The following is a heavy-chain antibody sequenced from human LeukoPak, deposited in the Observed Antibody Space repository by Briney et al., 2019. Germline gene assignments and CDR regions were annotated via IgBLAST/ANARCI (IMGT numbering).Heavy chain of an antibody. Sequence: PGGSLRLSCAASGFSFSSYAMSWVRQAPGKGLEWVSGISGSGTNTYYADSVKGRFTISRDNSKNTLFLQMNSLRGEGTAVYYCATETGDSPDYWGQGTLVTVSS. CDR2: ISGSGTNT. V-gene: IGHV3-23*01. D-gene: IGHD2-21*01. CDR3: ATETGDSPDY. CDR1: GFSFSSYA. J-gene: IGHJ4*02.